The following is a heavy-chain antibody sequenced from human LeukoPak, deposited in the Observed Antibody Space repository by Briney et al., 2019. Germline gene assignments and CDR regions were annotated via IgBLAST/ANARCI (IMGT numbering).Heavy chain of an antibody. V-gene: IGHV4-59*01. CDR2: IYYSGTT. J-gene: IGHJ4*02. CDR3: ARGGGGEYSSGWYDY. Sequence: PSETLSLTCTVSGGSISCYYWSWIRQPPGQGLEWIGYIYYSGTTNYNPSLKSRVTISVATSKNQFSLNLSSVTAADTAVYYCARGGGGEYSSGWYDYWGQGTLVTVSS. CDR1: GGSISCYY. D-gene: IGHD6-19*01.